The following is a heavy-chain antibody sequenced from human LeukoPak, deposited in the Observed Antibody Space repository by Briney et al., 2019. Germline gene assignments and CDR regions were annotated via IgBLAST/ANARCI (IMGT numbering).Heavy chain of an antibody. CDR3: ARWAGYCGGATCPYYLDF. D-gene: IGHD2-21*01. CDR2: VIPILGIA. J-gene: IGHJ4*02. V-gene: IGHV1-69*04. CDR1: GGTFSSYA. Sequence: SVKVSCKASGGTFSSYAISWVRQAPGQGLEWMGRVIPILGIANYAQKFQGRVTITADKSTSTAYMELSTLRPEDTAVYYCARWAGYCGGATCPYYLDFWGQGTLVTVSS.